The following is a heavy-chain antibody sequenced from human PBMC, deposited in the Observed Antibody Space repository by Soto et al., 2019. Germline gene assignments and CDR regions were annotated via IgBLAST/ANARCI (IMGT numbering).Heavy chain of an antibody. D-gene: IGHD6-13*01. CDR2: ISYDGSNK. J-gene: IGHJ4*02. CDR1: GFTFSSYG. Sequence: QVQLVESGGGVVQPGRSLRLSCAASGFTFSSYGMHWVRQAPGKGLEWVAVISYDGSNKYYADSVKSRFTISRDNSKNTLYLQMNSLRAEDTAVYYCAKDIGSSGWYWSDTLDYWGQGTLVTVSS. V-gene: IGHV3-30*18. CDR3: AKDIGSSGWYWSDTLDY.